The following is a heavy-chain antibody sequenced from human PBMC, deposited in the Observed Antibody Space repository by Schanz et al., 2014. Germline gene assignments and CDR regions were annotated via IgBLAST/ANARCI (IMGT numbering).Heavy chain of an antibody. V-gene: IGHV1-69*08. CDR3: ARDGGEVVRGVIEGVNHYYYGMDV. CDR2: IIPILGIA. J-gene: IGHJ6*02. D-gene: IGHD3-10*01. Sequence: QVHLVQSGAEVKKPGSSVKVSCKASGGTFNSYTINWVRQAPGQGLEWMGRIIPILGIANYAQKFQGRVTNTADRSTSTVYMELSSLRSEDTAVYYCARDGGEVVRGVIEGVNHYYYGMDVWGQGTTVTVSS. CDR1: GGTFNSYT.